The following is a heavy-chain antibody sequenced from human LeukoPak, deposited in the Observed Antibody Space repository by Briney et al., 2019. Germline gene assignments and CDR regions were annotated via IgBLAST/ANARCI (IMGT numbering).Heavy chain of an antibody. CDR3: ARRRGYDYVWGSYRSNWFDP. CDR2: IYYSGST. CDR1: GGSIISYY. J-gene: IGHJ5*02. V-gene: IGHV4-59*08. D-gene: IGHD3-16*02. Sequence: SAALSLTWTGSGGSIISYYWRWIRAPPGKGLEGIGYIYYSGSTNYNPSLKSRVTISVDPSKNQFSLKLSSVTAADTAVYYCARRRGYDYVWGSYRSNWFDPWGQGTLVTVSS.